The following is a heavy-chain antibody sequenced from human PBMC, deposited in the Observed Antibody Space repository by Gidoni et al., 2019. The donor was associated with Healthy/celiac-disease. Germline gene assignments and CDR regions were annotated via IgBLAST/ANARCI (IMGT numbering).Heavy chain of an antibody. V-gene: IGHV1-8*01. CDR3: ARALDLYCGGDCDGY. CDR2: MNPNSGNT. CDR1: GYTFTSSD. Sequence: QVQLVQSGAEVKKPGASVKVSCKASGYTFTSSDINWVRQATGQGLEWMGWMNPNSGNTGYAQNFQGRVTMTRNTSISTAYMGLSSLRSEDTAVYYCARALDLYCGGDCDGYWGQGTLVTVSS. J-gene: IGHJ4*02. D-gene: IGHD2-21*01.